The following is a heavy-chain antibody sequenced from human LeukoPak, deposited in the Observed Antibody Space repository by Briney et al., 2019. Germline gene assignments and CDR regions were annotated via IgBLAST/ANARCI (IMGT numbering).Heavy chain of an antibody. J-gene: IGHJ4*02. V-gene: IGHV4-30-2*01. Sequence: SQTLSLTCAVSGGSINSGGYCWSWIRQPPGKGLEWIGYIYHSGSTYYNPSLKSRVTISVDRSKNQFSLKLSSVTAADTAVYYCASFYGSGRAYYFDYWGQGTLVTVSS. CDR3: ASFYGSGRAYYFDY. CDR2: IYHSGST. CDR1: GGSINSGGYC. D-gene: IGHD3-10*01.